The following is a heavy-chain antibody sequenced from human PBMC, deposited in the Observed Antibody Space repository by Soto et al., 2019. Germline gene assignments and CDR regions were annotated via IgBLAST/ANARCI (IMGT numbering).Heavy chain of an antibody. Sequence: QMQLVQSGPEVKKPGTSVKVSCKASGFTFTSSAVQWVRQARGQRLEWIGWIVVGSGNTNYAQKFQERVTITRDMSTSTAYMELSSLRSEDTAVYYGAAFIAAAKAFDIWGQGTMVTVSS. CDR1: GFTFTSSA. V-gene: IGHV1-58*01. CDR2: IVVGSGNT. D-gene: IGHD6-25*01. CDR3: AAFIAAAKAFDI. J-gene: IGHJ3*02.